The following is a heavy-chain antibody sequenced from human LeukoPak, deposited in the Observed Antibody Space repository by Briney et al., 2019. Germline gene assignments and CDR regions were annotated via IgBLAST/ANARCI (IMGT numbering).Heavy chain of an antibody. CDR3: ARAQPGYSYGLDY. CDR1: GFTFSSYW. D-gene: IGHD5-18*01. J-gene: IGHJ4*02. Sequence: PGRSLRLSCAASGFTFSSYWMHWVRQAPGKGLVWVSRINSDGSSTSYADSVKGRFTISRDNAKNTLYLQMNSLRAEDTAVYYCARAQPGYSYGLDYWGQGTLVTVSS. V-gene: IGHV3-74*01. CDR2: INSDGSST.